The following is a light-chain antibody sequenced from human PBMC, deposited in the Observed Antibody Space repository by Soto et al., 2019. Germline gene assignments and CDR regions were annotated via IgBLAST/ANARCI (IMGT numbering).Light chain of an antibody. CDR3: QQYHDWPRT. J-gene: IGKJ1*01. CDR2: GAS. V-gene: IGKV3-15*01. Sequence: EIVMTQSPATLSVSPGERATLSCRASQSVSSNLAWYQQKPGQAPRLLIYGASTRATGIPARFSGRGSGTEFTLTIGSLQPEDFAVYYCQQYHDWPRTFGQGTKVEIK. CDR1: QSVSSN.